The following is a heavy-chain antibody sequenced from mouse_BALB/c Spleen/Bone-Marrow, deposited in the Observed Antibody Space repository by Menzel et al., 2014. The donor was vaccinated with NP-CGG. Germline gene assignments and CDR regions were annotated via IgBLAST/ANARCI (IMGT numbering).Heavy chain of an antibody. CDR1: GYTFTSYW. CDR2: IHPSNGRT. Sequence: QVTLKESGTELVKPGASVKLSCKASGYTFTSYWIHWVKQRPGQGLEWIGEIHPSNGRTNYSEKFKTKATLTVDKSSTTAHMQLRSLTSEDSAVYYCARGTARAMMDYWGQGTSVTVSS. CDR3: ARGTARAMMDY. J-gene: IGHJ4*01. V-gene: IGHV1S81*02. D-gene: IGHD3-2*01.